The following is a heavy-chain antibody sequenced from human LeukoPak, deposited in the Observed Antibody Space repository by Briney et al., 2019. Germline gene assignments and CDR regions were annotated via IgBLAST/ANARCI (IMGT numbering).Heavy chain of an antibody. CDR2: ISGSGGDT. J-gene: IGHJ4*02. CDR3: ARDSSGWSKNY. D-gene: IGHD6-19*01. CDR1: GFTFTTDT. V-gene: IGHV3-23*01. Sequence: GGALRLSCAASGFTFTTDTMTWVRQAPGKGLQWVSAISGSGGDTYYEDSVKGRFTISRDNSKNMMYLQMNSLRAEDTAVYYCARDSSGWSKNYWGQGTLVTVSS.